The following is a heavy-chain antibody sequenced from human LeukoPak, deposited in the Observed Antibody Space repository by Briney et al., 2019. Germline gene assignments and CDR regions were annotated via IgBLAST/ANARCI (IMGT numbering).Heavy chain of an antibody. D-gene: IGHD3-16*01. J-gene: IGHJ4*02. CDR2: IKKDGSEK. CDR1: GFTFSSYS. V-gene: IGHV3-7*01. Sequence: GGSLRLSCAASGFTFSSYSMNWVRQAPGKGLEWVANIKKDGSEKYYVDSVKGRFTISKDNAKNSLYLQMNSRRAEDTAVYYWAREGGYWGQGTLVTVSS. CDR3: AREGGY.